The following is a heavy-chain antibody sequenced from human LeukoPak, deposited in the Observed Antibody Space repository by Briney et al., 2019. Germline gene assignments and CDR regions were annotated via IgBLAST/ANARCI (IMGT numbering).Heavy chain of an antibody. CDR1: GYTFTGYY. CDR3: ARDLVYYSSSTAFDP. Sequence: ASVTVSCKASGYTFTGYYMHWVQQAPGQGLEWMGWINPNSGGTNYAQKFQGRVTMTRDTSISTAYMELSRLRSDDTAVYYCARDLVYYSSSTAFDPWGQGTLVTVSS. J-gene: IGHJ5*02. V-gene: IGHV1-2*02. CDR2: INPNSGGT. D-gene: IGHD2-2*01.